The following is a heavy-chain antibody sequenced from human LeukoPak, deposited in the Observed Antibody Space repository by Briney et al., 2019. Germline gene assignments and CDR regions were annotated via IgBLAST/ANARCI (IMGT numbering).Heavy chain of an antibody. J-gene: IGHJ4*02. V-gene: IGHV3-23*01. CDR3: ARGGSASGWYYFDY. CDR1: GFTFSSYA. D-gene: IGHD6-19*01. CDR2: ISGGGGST. Sequence: GGSLRLSCAASGFTFSSYAMSWVRQAPGKGLEWVSAISGGGGSTYYADSVKGRFTISRDNSKSTLYLQVNSLRAEDTAVYYCARGGSASGWYYFDYWGQGTLVTVSS.